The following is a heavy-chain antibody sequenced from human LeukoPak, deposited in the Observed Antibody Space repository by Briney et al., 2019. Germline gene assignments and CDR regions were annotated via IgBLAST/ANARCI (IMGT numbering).Heavy chain of an antibody. CDR2: ISNSGGST. V-gene: IGHV3-23*01. D-gene: IGHD3-16*01. CDR3: AKVGAMLRLGHARVSCYFDY. CDR1: GFTFSTYA. Sequence: GGSLRLSCAASGFTFSTYAMSWVRQAPGKGLEWVSAISNSGGSTYYADSVKGRFTISRDNSKNTLYLQMNSLRVEDTAVYYWAKVGAMLRLGHARVSCYFDYWGQGTLVTVSS. J-gene: IGHJ4*02.